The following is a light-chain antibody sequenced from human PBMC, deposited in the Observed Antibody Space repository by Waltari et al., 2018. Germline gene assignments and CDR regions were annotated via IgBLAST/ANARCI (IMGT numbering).Light chain of an antibody. V-gene: IGLV3-1*01. CDR1: KSGDKY. Sequence: SYELTQPPSVSVSPGQTASITCSGAKSGDKYACWYQQRPGQSPVLVSYQDSKRPSGIPGRFSGSNAGNTATLTISGTQAMDEADYYCQAWDSSTVVFGGGTKLTVL. CDR2: QDS. J-gene: IGLJ2*01. CDR3: QAWDSSTVV.